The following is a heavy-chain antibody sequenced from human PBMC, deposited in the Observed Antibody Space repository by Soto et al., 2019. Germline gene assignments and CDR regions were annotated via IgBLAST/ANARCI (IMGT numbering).Heavy chain of an antibody. V-gene: IGHV1-2*04. CDR3: ARDAGRFNWPFDF. J-gene: IGHJ4*02. CDR2: INPNSGGT. CDR1: GYTFTGYY. Sequence: QVQLVQSGAEVKKPGASVKVSCKASGYTFTGYYMHWVRQAPGQGLEWMGWINPNSGGTNYAQKFQGWVTMTRDTHTSTANMLLSRLRADYSDVYYCARDAGRFNWPFDFWGQGTLVTVSS. D-gene: IGHD3-9*01.